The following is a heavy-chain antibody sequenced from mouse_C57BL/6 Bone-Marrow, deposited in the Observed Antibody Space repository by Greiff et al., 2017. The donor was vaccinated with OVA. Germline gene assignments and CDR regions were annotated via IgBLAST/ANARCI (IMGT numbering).Heavy chain of an antibody. V-gene: IGHV10-3*01. CDR1: GFTFNTYA. Sequence: EVQLVESGGGLVQPKGSLKLSCAASGFTFNTYAMHWVRQAPGKGLEWVARIRSKSSNYATYYADSVKDRFTISRDDSQSMLYLQMNNLKTEDTAMYYCVRGSSSYDGYPYWYFDVWGTGTTVTVSS. J-gene: IGHJ1*03. CDR3: VRGSSSYDGYPYWYFDV. D-gene: IGHD2-3*01. CDR2: IRSKSSNYAT.